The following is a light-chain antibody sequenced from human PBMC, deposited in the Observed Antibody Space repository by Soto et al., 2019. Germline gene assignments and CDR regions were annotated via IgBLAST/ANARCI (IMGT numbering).Light chain of an antibody. V-gene: IGLV2-8*01. CDR1: SSDFGGYNY. J-gene: IGLJ1*01. CDR2: EVT. Sequence: QSALTQPPSASGSPGQSVTISCTGTSSDFGGYNYVSWYQQHPGKAPKLIIYEVTKRPSGVPDRCSGSKSGNTASLTVSGLQAEDEADYYCSSYAGSNSYVFGTGTKVTVL. CDR3: SSYAGSNSYV.